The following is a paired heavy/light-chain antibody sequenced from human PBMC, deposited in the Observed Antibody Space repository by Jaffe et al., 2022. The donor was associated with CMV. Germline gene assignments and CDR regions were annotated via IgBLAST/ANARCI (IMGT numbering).Heavy chain of an antibody. Sequence: EVYLMESGGGLVQPGGSRRLSCAASGFTFSNYEMNWVRQAPGKGLEWVSNITRSGGITHYADSVKGRFTISRDNAENTLYLQMNSLRVEDTAVYYCASGGECPSGVCQNPAYLQFWGQGTVVTVSS. V-gene: IGHV3-48*03. CDR1: GFTFSNYE. CDR3: ASGGECPSGVCQNPAYLQF. D-gene: IGHD2-8*02. J-gene: IGHJ1*01. CDR2: ITRSGGIT.
Light chain of an antibody. CDR3: QQYNSYSWT. CDR1: QSINTW. CDR2: KAS. V-gene: IGKV1-5*03. J-gene: IGKJ1*01. Sequence: DIQMTQSPSSLSASVGDKVTITCRASQSINTWLAWYQHKPGKGPKLLIYKASTLESGVPSRFSGSGSGTEFHLTISSLQPDDFATYFCQQYNSYSWTFGQGTKVEIK.